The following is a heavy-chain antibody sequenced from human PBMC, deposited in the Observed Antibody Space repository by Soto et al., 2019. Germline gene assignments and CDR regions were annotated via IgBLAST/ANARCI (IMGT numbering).Heavy chain of an antibody. D-gene: IGHD3-3*01. Sequence: GGSLRLSCAASGFTFSSYAMHWVRQAPGKGLEWEAVISYDGSNKYYADSVKGRFTISRDNSKNTLYLQMNSLRAEDTAVYYCARDEGRITIFGVVWGSYGMDVWGQGTTVTVP. CDR2: ISYDGSNK. CDR3: ARDEGRITIFGVVWGSYGMDV. CDR1: GFTFSSYA. V-gene: IGHV3-30-3*01. J-gene: IGHJ6*02.